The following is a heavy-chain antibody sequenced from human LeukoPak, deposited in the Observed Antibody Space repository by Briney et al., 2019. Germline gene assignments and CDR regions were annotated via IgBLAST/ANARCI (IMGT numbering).Heavy chain of an antibody. J-gene: IGHJ5*02. D-gene: IGHD3-22*01. CDR3: ARDLGQYYDTSDNWFDP. CDR1: GFTFINYW. CDR2: INSDGINT. Sequence: GGSLSLSCAASGFTFINYWMHWVRQAPGKGLVWVSRINSDGINTSYADSVKGRFTISRDNAKNTLNLQMNSLRAEDTAVYYCARDLGQYYDTSDNWFDPWGQGTLVTVSS. V-gene: IGHV3-74*01.